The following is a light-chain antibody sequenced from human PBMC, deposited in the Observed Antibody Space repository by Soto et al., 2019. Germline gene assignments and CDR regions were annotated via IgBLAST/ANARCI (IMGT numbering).Light chain of an antibody. V-gene: IGKV1-6*01. CDR2: AAS. CDR3: LQDYDYPWT. J-gene: IGKJ1*01. Sequence: AIQMTQSPSSLSASVGDRVTITCRASQGIRNDLGWYQQKPGKAPKVLIYAASSLQRGLPSRFSGSLSGTDFTLTISSLQPEDCANYYCLQDYDYPWTFGQGTKVEIK. CDR1: QGIRND.